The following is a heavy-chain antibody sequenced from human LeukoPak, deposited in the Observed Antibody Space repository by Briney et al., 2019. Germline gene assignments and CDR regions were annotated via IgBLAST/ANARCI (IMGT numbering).Heavy chain of an antibody. Sequence: QPGGSLRLSCAASGFTFSNYAMSWVRQAPGKGLEWVSAISGSGSSTYYADSVKGRFTISRDNSKNTLYLQMNSLRAEDTAVYYCAKAEVGATRVFDYWGQGTLVTVSS. CDR2: ISGSGSST. V-gene: IGHV3-23*01. J-gene: IGHJ4*02. CDR1: GFTFSNYA. CDR3: AKAEVGATRVFDY. D-gene: IGHD1-26*01.